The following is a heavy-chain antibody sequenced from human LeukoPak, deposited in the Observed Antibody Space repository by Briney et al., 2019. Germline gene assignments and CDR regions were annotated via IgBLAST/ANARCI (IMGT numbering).Heavy chain of an antibody. CDR2: INHSGST. CDR1: GGSLSGYY. D-gene: IGHD6-19*01. J-gene: IGHJ4*02. V-gene: IGHV4-34*01. CDR3: ARGGNSGWYGY. Sequence: SETLSLTCAVYGGSLSGYYWSWIRQPPGKGLEWIGEINHSGSTNYNPSLKSRVTISVDTSKNQFSLKLSSVTAADTAVYYCARGGNSGWYGYWGQGTLVTVSS.